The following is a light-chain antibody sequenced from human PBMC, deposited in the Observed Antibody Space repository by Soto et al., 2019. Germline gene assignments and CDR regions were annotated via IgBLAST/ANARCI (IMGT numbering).Light chain of an antibody. Sequence: SDLTQPRSVSGSPGQSVTISCTGTSSGVGGYNYVSWYQQHPGKAPKLIIYDVNKRPSGVPDRFSASTSGNAASLTISGLQAEDESDYCCCSFVGYHTVVFGSGTKVTVL. CDR1: SSGVGGYNY. CDR3: CSFVGYHTVV. V-gene: IGLV2-11*01. CDR2: DVN. J-gene: IGLJ1*01.